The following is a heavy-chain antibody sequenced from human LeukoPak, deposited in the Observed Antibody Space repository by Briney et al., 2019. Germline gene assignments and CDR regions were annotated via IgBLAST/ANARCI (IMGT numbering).Heavy chain of an antibody. D-gene: IGHD6-13*01. CDR1: GGSVSSGAYS. Sequence: PSETLSLTCAVSGGSVSSGAYSWSWIRQPPGKGLEWIGYIYHSGSTNYSPSLKSRVTISVDTSKNQFSLKLSSVTAADTAVYYCAREYSSSWAIFDYWGQGTLVTVPS. J-gene: IGHJ4*02. CDR2: IYHSGST. CDR3: AREYSSSWAIFDY. V-gene: IGHV4-61*08.